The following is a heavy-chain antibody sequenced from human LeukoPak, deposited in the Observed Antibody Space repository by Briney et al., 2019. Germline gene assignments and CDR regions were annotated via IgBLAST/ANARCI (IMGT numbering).Heavy chain of an antibody. V-gene: IGHV1-2*02. CDR3: ARDARWYGSGNHYYFDY. J-gene: IGHJ4*02. CDR1: GYTFTGYY. CDR2: TNPNSGDT. D-gene: IGHD3-10*01. Sequence: GASVKVSCKASGYTFTGYYMHWVRQAPGQGLEWMGWTNPNSGDTNYAQKFQGGVTMTRDTSISTAYMALSRLRSDDTAVYYCARDARWYGSGNHYYFDYWGQGTLVTVSS.